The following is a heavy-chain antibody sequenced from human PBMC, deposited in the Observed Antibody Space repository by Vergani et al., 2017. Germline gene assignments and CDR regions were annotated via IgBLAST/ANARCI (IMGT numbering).Heavy chain of an antibody. CDR2: IIPILGIA. CDR1: GGTFSSYT. Sequence: QVQLVQSGAEVKKPGSSVKVSCKASGGTFSSYTISWVRQAPGQGLEWMGRIIPILGIANYAQKFQGRVTITADKSTSTAYMGLSSLRSEDTAVYYCAREKYYYDSSGSQGSLDYWGQGTLVTVSS. V-gene: IGHV1-69*02. CDR3: AREKYYYDSSGSQGSLDY. D-gene: IGHD3-22*01. J-gene: IGHJ4*02.